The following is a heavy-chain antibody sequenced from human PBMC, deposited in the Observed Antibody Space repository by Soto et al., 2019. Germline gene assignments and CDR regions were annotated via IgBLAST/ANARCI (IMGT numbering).Heavy chain of an antibody. CDR2: INPSGGST. CDR3: ARDIEITMVRGVIMGAYYYYYGMDV. J-gene: IGHJ6*02. D-gene: IGHD3-10*01. V-gene: IGHV1-46*01. Sequence: ASVKVSCKASGYTFTSYYMHWVRQAPGQGLEWMGIINPSGGSTSYAQKFQGRVTMTRDTSTSTVYMELSSLRSEDTAVYYCARDIEITMVRGVIMGAYYYYYGMDVWGQGTTVTVSS. CDR1: GYTFTSYY.